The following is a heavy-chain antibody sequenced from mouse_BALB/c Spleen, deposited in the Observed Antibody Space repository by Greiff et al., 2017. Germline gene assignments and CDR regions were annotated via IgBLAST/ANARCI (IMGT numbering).Heavy chain of an antibody. CDR1: GFTFSSYA. V-gene: IGHV5-6-5*01. J-gene: IGHJ3*01. Sequence: EVQRVESGGGLVKPGGSLKLSCAASGFTFSSYAMSWVRQTPEKRLEWVASISSGGSTYYPDSVKGRFTISRDNARNILYLQMSSLRSEDTAMYYCARGVDYYGYSWFAYWGQGTLVTVSA. CDR2: ISSGGST. D-gene: IGHD2-2*01. CDR3: ARGVDYYGYSWFAY.